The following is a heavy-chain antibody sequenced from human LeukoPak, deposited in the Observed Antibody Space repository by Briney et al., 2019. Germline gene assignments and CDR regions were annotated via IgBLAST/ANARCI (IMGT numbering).Heavy chain of an antibody. CDR3: SGRDSSRSPWAY. V-gene: IGHV3-7*01. CDR1: GFPFRRFW. CDR2: IKPDGSEQ. J-gene: IGHJ4*02. D-gene: IGHD2-2*01. Sequence: PGGSQSLSCAPSGFPFRRFWLKWVRQTAGRGLKGLANIKPDGSEQHFVDSVRGRFTISRDNAKKPVDLDTNHLSGCDQGVYFCSGRDSSRSPWAYWGEGTLVSVSS.